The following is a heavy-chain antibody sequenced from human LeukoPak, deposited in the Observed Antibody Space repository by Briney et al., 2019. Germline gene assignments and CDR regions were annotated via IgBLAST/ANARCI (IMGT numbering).Heavy chain of an antibody. CDR2: ISGSGGST. V-gene: IGHV3-23*01. Sequence: PGGSLRLSCAASGFTFSSYEMNWVRQAPGKGLEWVSAISGSGGSTYYADSVKGRFTISRDNSKNTLYLQMNSLRAEDTAVYYCAKEAYSGYDGGVEDWGQGTLVTVSS. CDR1: GFTFSSYE. D-gene: IGHD5-12*01. CDR3: AKEAYSGYDGGVED. J-gene: IGHJ4*02.